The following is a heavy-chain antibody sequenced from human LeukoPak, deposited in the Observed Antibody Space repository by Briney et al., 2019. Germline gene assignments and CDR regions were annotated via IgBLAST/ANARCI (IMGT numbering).Heavy chain of an antibody. CDR2: ISAYNGNT. Sequence: ASVKVSCKASGYTFTSYDINWVRQAPGQGLEWMGWISAYNGNTNYAQKLQGRVTMTTDTSTSTAYMELRSLRSDDTAVYYCARDSAVVRGVTRGSSYWGQGTLVTVSS. CDR1: GYTFTSYD. V-gene: IGHV1-18*01. J-gene: IGHJ4*02. CDR3: ARDSAVVRGVTRGSSY. D-gene: IGHD3-10*02.